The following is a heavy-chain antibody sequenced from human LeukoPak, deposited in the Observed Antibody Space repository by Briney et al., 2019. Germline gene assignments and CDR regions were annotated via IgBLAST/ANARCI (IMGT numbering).Heavy chain of an antibody. V-gene: IGHV1-2*02. CDR2: INPNSGDT. CDR1: GYVSTGYY. CDR3: ARDRTGTTYSFDI. Sequence: ASVKVSCKASGYVSTGYYMYWVRQAPGQGLEWMGWINPNSGDTNYAQKFQGRVTMTRDTSISTVYMELTSLGSDDTAVYYCARDRTGTTYSFDIWGQGTMVTVSS. J-gene: IGHJ3*02. D-gene: IGHD1-7*01.